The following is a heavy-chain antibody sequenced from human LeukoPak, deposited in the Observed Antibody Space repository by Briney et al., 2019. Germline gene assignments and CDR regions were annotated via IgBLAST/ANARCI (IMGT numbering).Heavy chain of an antibody. V-gene: IGHV1-46*01. CDR1: AYAFTSYY. J-gene: IGHJ3*02. CDR2: LNPSGSST. CDR3: ARAGRPDAFDI. Sequence: ASVEVSCEASAYAFTSYYMHWVRQAPGQGLEWMGILNPSGSSTTYAQNFQGRVTMTRDTSTSTVYMELSSLRSEDTAVYYCARAGRPDAFDIWGQGTMVTVSS.